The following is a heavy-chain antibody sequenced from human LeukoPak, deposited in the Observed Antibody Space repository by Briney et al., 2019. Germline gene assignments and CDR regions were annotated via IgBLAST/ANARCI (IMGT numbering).Heavy chain of an antibody. V-gene: IGHV1-69*13. CDR1: GGTFSSYA. CDR2: IIPIFGTA. Sequence: SVKVSCKASGGTFSSYAISWVRQAPGQGLEWMGGIIPIFGTANYAQKFQGRVTINADEYTSTAYMELSSLRSEDTAVYYCARDRMVSSAFDYWGQGTLVTVSS. CDR3: ARDRMVSSAFDY. J-gene: IGHJ4*02. D-gene: IGHD6-19*01.